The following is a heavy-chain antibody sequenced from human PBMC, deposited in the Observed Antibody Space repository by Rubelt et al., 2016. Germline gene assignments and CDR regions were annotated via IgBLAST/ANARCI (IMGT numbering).Heavy chain of an antibody. CDR3: AREQYSYGYDYFDY. Sequence: QVQLVQSGAEVKKPGASVKVSCKASGYTFTSYGISWVRQAPGQGLEWMGWISAYNGNTNYGRKVKGRGTMTTATSTRTAYMELRSLRSDDTAVYYCAREQYSYGYDYFDYWGQGTLVTVSA. V-gene: IGHV1-18*01. J-gene: IGHJ4*02. CDR2: ISAYNGNT. CDR1: GYTFTSYG. D-gene: IGHD5-18*01.